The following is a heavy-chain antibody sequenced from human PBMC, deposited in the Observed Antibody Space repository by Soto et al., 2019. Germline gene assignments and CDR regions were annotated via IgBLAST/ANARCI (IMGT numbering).Heavy chain of an antibody. Sequence: PSETLSLTCTVSGGSISSSGYYWGWIRQPPGKGLECIGTIYYSGSTYYNPSLKSRVTISVDTSKNQFSLKVNSVTAADTAVYYCARIAAAGTPIDYWGQGTLVTVSS. D-gene: IGHD6-13*01. CDR2: IYYSGST. J-gene: IGHJ4*02. V-gene: IGHV4-39*01. CDR3: ARIAAAGTPIDY. CDR1: GGSISSSGYY.